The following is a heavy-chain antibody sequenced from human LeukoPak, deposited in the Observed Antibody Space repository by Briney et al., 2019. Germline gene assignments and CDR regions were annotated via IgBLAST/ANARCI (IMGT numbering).Heavy chain of an antibody. Sequence: GGSLRLSCAASGFTFSSYAMSWVRQAPGKGLEWVSAISGSGGSTYYADSVKGRFTISRDNSKNTLYLQMNSLRAEDTAVYYCAKVGIGGYGPWTWFDYWGQGTLVTVSS. V-gene: IGHV3-23*01. D-gene: IGHD5-18*01. CDR3: AKVGIGGYGPWTWFDY. CDR2: ISGSGGST. J-gene: IGHJ4*02. CDR1: GFTFSSYA.